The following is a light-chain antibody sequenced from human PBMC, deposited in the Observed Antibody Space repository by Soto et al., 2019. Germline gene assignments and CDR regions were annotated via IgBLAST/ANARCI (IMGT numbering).Light chain of an antibody. CDR2: EVS. CDR1: SSDFGGSNY. CDR3: SSYPSIRTYV. Sequence: QSVLAQPAAGSGSPGQSITIPCTGTSSDFGGSNYFSWYQQHPGKAPKLMIFEVSNRPSGVSNRFSGFKSGNTASLIISGLEADAEAAYHCSSYPSIRTYVFGTGSKV. V-gene: IGLV2-14*01. J-gene: IGLJ1*01.